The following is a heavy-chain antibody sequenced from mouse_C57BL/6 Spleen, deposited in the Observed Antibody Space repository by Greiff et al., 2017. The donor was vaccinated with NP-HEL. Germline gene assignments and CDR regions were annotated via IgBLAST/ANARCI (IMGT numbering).Heavy chain of an antibody. CDR2: ISDGGSYT. CDR1: GFTFSSYA. Sequence: EVKVVESGGGLVKPGGSLKLSCAASGFTFSSYAMSWVRQTPEKRLAWVATISDGGSYTYYPDNVKGRFTISRDNAKNNLYLQMSHLKSEDTAMYYCARASHYSNFLYWGQGTLVTVSA. D-gene: IGHD2-5*01. J-gene: IGHJ3*01. CDR3: ARASHYSNFLY. V-gene: IGHV5-4*03.